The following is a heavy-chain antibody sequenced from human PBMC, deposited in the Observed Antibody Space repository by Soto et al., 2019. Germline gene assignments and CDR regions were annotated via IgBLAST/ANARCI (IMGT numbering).Heavy chain of an antibody. Sequence: PGGSLRLSCAASGFAFSSYGMHWVRQAPGKGLEWVAVISYDGSYKYYADSVKGRFTISRDNSKNTLYLQMNSLRAEEAAMYYCAKDASGYCSSSSCYSHFDYWGQGTLVTVSS. V-gene: IGHV3-30*18. D-gene: IGHD2-2*01. CDR1: GFAFSSYG. J-gene: IGHJ4*02. CDR3: AKDASGYCSSSSCYSHFDY. CDR2: ISYDGSYK.